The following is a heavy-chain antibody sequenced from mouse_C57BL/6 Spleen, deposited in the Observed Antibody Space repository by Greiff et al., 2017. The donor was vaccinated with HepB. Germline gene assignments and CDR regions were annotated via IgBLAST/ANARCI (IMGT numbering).Heavy chain of an antibody. V-gene: IGHV5-9-1*02. D-gene: IGHD1-1*01. Sequence: EVQRVESGEGLVKPGGSLKLSCAASGFTFSSYAMSWVRQTPEKRLEWVAYISSGGDYIYYADTVKGRFTISRDNARNTLYLQMSRLKSEDTAMLYCTREDYYGSSYKFDYWGQGTTLTVSS. CDR3: TREDYYGSSYKFDY. CDR2: ISSGGDYI. J-gene: IGHJ2*01. CDR1: GFTFSSYA.